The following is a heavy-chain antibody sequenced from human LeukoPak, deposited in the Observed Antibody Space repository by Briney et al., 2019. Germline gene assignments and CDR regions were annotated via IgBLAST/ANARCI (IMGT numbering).Heavy chain of an antibody. D-gene: IGHD3-10*01. Sequence: GGSLRLSCAASGFTFSSYEMNWVRQGPGKGLEWVSYISNSGSTKYYADSVKGRFTVSRDNADNLLYLQMNSLGAEDTAVYYCARDGSFGSGSYADYWGQGTLVTVSS. J-gene: IGHJ4*02. CDR2: ISNSGSTK. CDR1: GFTFSSYE. CDR3: ARDGSFGSGSYADY. V-gene: IGHV3-48*03.